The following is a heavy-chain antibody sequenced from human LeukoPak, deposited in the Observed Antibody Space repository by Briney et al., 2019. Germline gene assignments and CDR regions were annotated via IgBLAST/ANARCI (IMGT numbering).Heavy chain of an antibody. CDR2: VDPDSGGT. CDR1: GYTFTGYF. J-gene: IGHJ4*02. Sequence: ASVKVSCTASGYTFTGYFIHWVRQPPGQGLEWMGWVDPDSGGTNYAQKLQGRVTMTTDTSTSTAYMELRSLRSDDTAVYYCARPRRILRYFDGSFDYWGQGTLVTVSS. CDR3: ARPRRILRYFDGSFDY. V-gene: IGHV1-18*04. D-gene: IGHD3-9*01.